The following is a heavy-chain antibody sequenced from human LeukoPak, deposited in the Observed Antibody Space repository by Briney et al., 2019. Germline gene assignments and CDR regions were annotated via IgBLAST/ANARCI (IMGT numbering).Heavy chain of an antibody. CDR2: IIPIFGTA. CDR3: ARGGPHTYYYGPGSYLLD. V-gene: IGHV1-69*13. Sequence: ASVKVSCKASGGTFSSYAISWVRQAPGQGLEWMGGIIPIFGTANYAQKFQGRVTITADESTSTAYMELSSLRSEDTAVYYCARGGPHTYYYGPGSYLLDWGQGTLVTVSS. D-gene: IGHD3-10*01. J-gene: IGHJ4*02. CDR1: GGTFSSYA.